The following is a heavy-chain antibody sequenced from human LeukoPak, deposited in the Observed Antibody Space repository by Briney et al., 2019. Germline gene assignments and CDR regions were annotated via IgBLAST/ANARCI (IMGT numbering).Heavy chain of an antibody. V-gene: IGHV4-59*01. D-gene: IGHD3-10*01. CDR2: IYYSGST. CDR3: ASTGSGSYAAEYFQH. CDR1: GGSISSYY. Sequence: KPSETLSLTCTVSGGSISSYYWSWIRQPPGKGLEWIGYIYYSGSTNYNPSLKSRVTISVDTSKNQFSLKLSSVTAADTAVYYCASTGSGSYAAEYFQHWGQGTLVTVSS. J-gene: IGHJ1*01.